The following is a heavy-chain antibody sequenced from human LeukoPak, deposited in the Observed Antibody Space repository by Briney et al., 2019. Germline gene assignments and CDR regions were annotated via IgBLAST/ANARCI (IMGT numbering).Heavy chain of an antibody. CDR2: IVVGSGNT. CDR1: GFTFTSSA. V-gene: IGHV1-58*02. Sequence: SVKVSCKASGFTFTSSAMQWVRQARAQRLEWIGWIVVGSGNTNYAQKSQERVTITRDMSTSTAYMELSGLRSEDTAVYYCAAGAAAGNGRSDYWGQGTLVTVSS. CDR3: AAGAAAGNGRSDY. J-gene: IGHJ4*02. D-gene: IGHD6-13*01.